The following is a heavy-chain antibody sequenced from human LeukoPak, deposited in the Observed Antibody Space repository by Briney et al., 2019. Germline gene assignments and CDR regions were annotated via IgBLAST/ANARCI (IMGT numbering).Heavy chain of an antibody. V-gene: IGHV6-1*01. Sequence: PSETLSLTCTVSGGSISSYYWSWIRQSPSRGLEWLGRTYYRSKWYNDYAVSVKSRITINPDTSKSQFSLQLNSMTPEDTAVYYCAREGSEGYLFDYWGRGTLVTVSS. CDR1: GGSISSYY. J-gene: IGHJ4*02. D-gene: IGHD1-1*01. CDR2: TYYRSKWYN. CDR3: AREGSEGYLFDY.